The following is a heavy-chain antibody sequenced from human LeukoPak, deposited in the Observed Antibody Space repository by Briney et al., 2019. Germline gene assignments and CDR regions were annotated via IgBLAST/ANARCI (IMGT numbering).Heavy chain of an antibody. D-gene: IGHD6-19*01. V-gene: IGHV4-59*08. Sequence: PSETLSLTCTVSGGSISGYYWSWIRQPPGKGLEWIGHISYSGNTNYNPSLKSRVTISVDTSKNQFSLRLSSVTAADTAVYYCARLIAVAGTPKYYFDCWGQGTLVTVSS. J-gene: IGHJ4*02. CDR2: ISYSGNT. CDR1: GGSISGYY. CDR3: ARLIAVAGTPKYYFDC.